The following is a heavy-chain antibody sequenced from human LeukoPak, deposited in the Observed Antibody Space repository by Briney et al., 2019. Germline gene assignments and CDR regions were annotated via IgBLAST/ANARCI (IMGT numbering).Heavy chain of an antibody. V-gene: IGHV3-11*01. CDR2: ISSSGSTI. J-gene: IGHJ4*02. CDR1: GFTFSDYY. CDR3: ASTQEEWVTAFDY. D-gene: IGHD2-8*01. Sequence: PGRSLRLSCAASGFTFSDYYMSWIRQAPGKGLEWVSDISSSGSTIYYADSVKGRFTISRDNAKNSLYLQMNSLRAEDTAVYYCASTQEEWVTAFDYWGQGTLVTVSS.